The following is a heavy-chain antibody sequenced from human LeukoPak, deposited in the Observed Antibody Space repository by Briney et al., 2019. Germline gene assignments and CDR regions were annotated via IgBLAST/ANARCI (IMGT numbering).Heavy chain of an antibody. J-gene: IGHJ6*02. CDR3: TRGPIQLWLYHGMDV. D-gene: IGHD5-18*01. Sequence: GRSLRLSCTVSGFTFGDHAMSWVRQAPGKGLEWVGFIRSKTYGGTTEYAASVKGRFIISRDDSTSIAYLQKNSLKTEDTAVYYCTRGPIQLWLYHGMDVWGQGTTVTVSS. CDR2: IRSKTYGGTT. CDR1: GFTFGDHA. V-gene: IGHV3-49*04.